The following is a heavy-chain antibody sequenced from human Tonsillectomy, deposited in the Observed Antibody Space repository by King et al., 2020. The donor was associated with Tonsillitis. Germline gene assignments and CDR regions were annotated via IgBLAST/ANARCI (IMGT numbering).Heavy chain of an antibody. CDR2: ISYDGTNK. D-gene: IGHD1-26*01. J-gene: IGHJ4*02. Sequence: VQLVESGGGVVQPGRSLRLSCAASGFTFTTYGIHWVRQAPGKGLEWVALISYDGTNKSYADSVKGRFTISRNNSKNTPYLQLSSLRDLDTAIYYCARGGGTLPDYWGQGTLVTVSS. CDR3: ARGGGTLPDY. CDR1: GFTFTTYG. V-gene: IGHV3-30*03.